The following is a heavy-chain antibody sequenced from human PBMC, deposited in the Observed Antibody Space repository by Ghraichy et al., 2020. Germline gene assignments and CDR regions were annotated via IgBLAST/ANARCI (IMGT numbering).Heavy chain of an antibody. D-gene: IGHD6-19*01. V-gene: IGHV6-1*01. CDR3: ARSPIAVAGTDYYYYGMDV. CDR1: GDSVSSNSAA. J-gene: IGHJ6*02. Sequence: SQTLSLTCAISGDSVSSNSAAWNWIRQSPSRGLEWLGRTYYRSKWYNDYAVSVKSRITINPDTSKNQFSLQLNSVTPEDTAVYYCARSPIAVAGTDYYYYGMDVWGQGTTVTVSS. CDR2: TYYRSKWYN.